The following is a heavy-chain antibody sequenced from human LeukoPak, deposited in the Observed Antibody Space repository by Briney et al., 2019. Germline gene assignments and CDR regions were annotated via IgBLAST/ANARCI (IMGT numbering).Heavy chain of an antibody. CDR3: ARDGEFCTSTTCYLWFDL. Sequence: ASVKVFCKASGYTFSNFGITWVRQASGQGLEWMGLISSHNGNTNYAKKLQGRVTMTTDTSTNTAYMELRSLRSDDTAVYFCARDGEFCTSTTCYLWFDLWGQGTLVTVSS. CDR1: GYTFSNFG. V-gene: IGHV1-18*04. J-gene: IGHJ5*02. CDR2: ISSHNGNT. D-gene: IGHD2-2*01.